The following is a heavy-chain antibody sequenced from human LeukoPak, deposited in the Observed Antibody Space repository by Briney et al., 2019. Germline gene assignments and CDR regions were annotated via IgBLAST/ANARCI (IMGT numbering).Heavy chain of an antibody. Sequence: SGGSLRLSCAASGFTFRSYAIHWVRQAPGKGLEWVAFISYDGNTNYYADSVRGRFIISRDNSKNTVYLQMNSLRAEDTAVYYCARAYYDFWSGYLYYFDYWGQGTLVTVSS. J-gene: IGHJ4*02. CDR1: GFTFRSYA. D-gene: IGHD3-3*01. CDR3: ARAYYDFWSGYLYYFDY. V-gene: IGHV3-30-3*01. CDR2: ISYDGNTN.